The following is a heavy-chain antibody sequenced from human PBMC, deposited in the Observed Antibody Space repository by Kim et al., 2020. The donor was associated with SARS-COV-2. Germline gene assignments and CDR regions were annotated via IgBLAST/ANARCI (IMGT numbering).Heavy chain of an antibody. Sequence: PALKSRVTISVDPSKTQFSLKLNSVTAAETAVYYCARESGSYGSGSYCDYWGQGALVTVSS. CDR3: ARESGSYGSGSYCDY. J-gene: IGHJ4*02. D-gene: IGHD3-10*01. V-gene: IGHV4-31*02.